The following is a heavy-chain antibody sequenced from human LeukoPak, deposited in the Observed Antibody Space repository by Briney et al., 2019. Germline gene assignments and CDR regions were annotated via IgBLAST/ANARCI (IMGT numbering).Heavy chain of an antibody. J-gene: IGHJ4*02. V-gene: IGHV3-48*01. CDR3: ARGEQDMAPMSIDY. CDR1: GFSFNTYA. Sequence: GGSLRLSCAASGFSFNTYAMNWVRQAPGNGLEWISYSSSGGSTIYYADSVRGRFTISRDNARKSLYLQMNSLRAEDTAVYYCARGEQDMAPMSIDYWGQGTLITVSS. CDR2: SSSGGSTI. D-gene: IGHD5-24*01.